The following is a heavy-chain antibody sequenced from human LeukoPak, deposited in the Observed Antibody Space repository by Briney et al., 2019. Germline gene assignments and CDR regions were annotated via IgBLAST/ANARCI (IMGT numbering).Heavy chain of an antibody. V-gene: IGHV3-43D*03. D-gene: IGHD6-19*01. CDR2: ISWDGGST. CDR1: GFTFDDYA. CDR3: AKDNSGWGLLDY. J-gene: IGHJ4*02. Sequence: GGSLRLSCAASGFTFDDYAMHWVRQAPGKGLEWVSLISWDGGSTNYADSVKGRFTISRDNSKNSLYLEMNSLRAEDTALYYCAKDNSGWGLLDYWGQGTLVTVSS.